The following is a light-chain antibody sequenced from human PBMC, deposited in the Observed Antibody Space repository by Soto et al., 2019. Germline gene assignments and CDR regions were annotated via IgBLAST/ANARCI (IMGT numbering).Light chain of an antibody. CDR1: QSVTDSY. CDR2: DAS. V-gene: IGKV3-20*01. Sequence: EIVLTQSPGTLSLSPGERATLSCRASQSVTDSYLAWYQHKPGQAPRLLIYDASTRATAITDRFSGGGSGTDFTLTISSLEPEDFAVYYCQQYGSSPYACGQGTKLEI. CDR3: QQYGSSPYA. J-gene: IGKJ2*01.